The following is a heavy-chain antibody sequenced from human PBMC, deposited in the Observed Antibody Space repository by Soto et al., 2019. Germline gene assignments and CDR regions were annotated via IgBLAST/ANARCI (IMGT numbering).Heavy chain of an antibody. CDR2: IIPILGIA. D-gene: IGHD3-10*01. Sequence: SGKVSCKASGGTFSSYTISWVRQASGQGLEWMGRIIPILGIANYAQKFQGRVTITADKSTSTAYMELGSLRSEDTAVYYRARVDDTMYYYYMDVWGKGTTVPVS. CDR3: ARVDDTMYYYYMDV. V-gene: IGHV1-69*02. CDR1: GGTFSSYT. J-gene: IGHJ6*03.